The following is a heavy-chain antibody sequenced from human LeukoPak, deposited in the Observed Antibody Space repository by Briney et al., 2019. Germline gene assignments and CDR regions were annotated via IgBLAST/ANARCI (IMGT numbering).Heavy chain of an antibody. V-gene: IGHV3-30*02. CDR2: IRYDGSNK. J-gene: IGHJ4*02. CDR3: AKEGRPDYGGNSRYFDY. CDR1: GFTFSSYG. Sequence: GGSLRLSCAASGFTFSSYGMHWVRQAPGKGLEWVAFIRYDGSNKYYADSVKGRFTISRDNSKNTLYLQMNSLRAEDTAVYYCAKEGRPDYGGNSRYFDYWGQGTLVTVSS. D-gene: IGHD4-23*01.